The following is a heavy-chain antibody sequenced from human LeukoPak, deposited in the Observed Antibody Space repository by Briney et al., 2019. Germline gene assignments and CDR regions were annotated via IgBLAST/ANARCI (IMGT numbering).Heavy chain of an antibody. Sequence: GGSLRLSCAASGFTFSSYWMNWARQAPGKGLEWVASINHNGNVNYYVDSVKGRFTISRDNAKNSLYLQMNSLRAEDTAMYYCATGHSSGWYYFDYWGQGSLVTVSS. V-gene: IGHV3-7*01. D-gene: IGHD6-19*01. J-gene: IGHJ4*02. CDR3: ATGHSSGWYYFDY. CDR1: GFTFSSYW. CDR2: INHNGNVN.